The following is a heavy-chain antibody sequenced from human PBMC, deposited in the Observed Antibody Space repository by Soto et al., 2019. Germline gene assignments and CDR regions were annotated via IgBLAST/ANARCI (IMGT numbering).Heavy chain of an antibody. CDR1: GFTFSSYA. D-gene: IGHD6-19*01. CDR2: ISGSGGST. V-gene: IGHV3-23*01. Sequence: GGSLRLSCAAPGFTFSSYAMSWVRQAPGKGLEWVSAISGSGGSTYYADSVKGRFTISRDNSKNTLYLQMNSLRAEDTAVYYCAKAGSSGWYENWFDPWGQGTLVTVSS. CDR3: AKAGSSGWYENWFDP. J-gene: IGHJ5*02.